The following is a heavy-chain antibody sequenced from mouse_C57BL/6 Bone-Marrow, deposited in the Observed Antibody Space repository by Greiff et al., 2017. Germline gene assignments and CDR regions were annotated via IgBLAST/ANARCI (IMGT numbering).Heavy chain of an antibody. CDR3: ARSHYYGSSWFAY. Sequence: QVQLQQSGAELVRPGTSVKVSCKASGYAFTNYLIEWVKQRPGQGLEWIGVINPGSGGTNYNETFKGKATLTADKSSSTAYMQLSSLTSEDSAVYFCARSHYYGSSWFAYWGQGTLVTVSA. CDR1: GYAFTNYL. CDR2: INPGSGGT. D-gene: IGHD1-1*01. J-gene: IGHJ3*01. V-gene: IGHV1-54*01.